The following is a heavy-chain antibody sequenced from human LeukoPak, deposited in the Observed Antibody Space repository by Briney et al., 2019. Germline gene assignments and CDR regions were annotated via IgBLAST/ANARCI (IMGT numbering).Heavy chain of an antibody. D-gene: IGHD3-10*01. CDR3: AKDLYSSLSGSEVFDV. CDR1: GGTFSSYA. CDR2: ISAYNGQT. Sequence: GASVKVSCKASGGTFSSYAISWVRQAPGQGLEWMGWISAYNGQTNYAQEFQGRVTMTTDTSTTTAYMELTGLRFNDTAVYYCAKDLYSSLSGSEVFDVWGQGTRVTVSS. V-gene: IGHV1-18*01. J-gene: IGHJ3*01.